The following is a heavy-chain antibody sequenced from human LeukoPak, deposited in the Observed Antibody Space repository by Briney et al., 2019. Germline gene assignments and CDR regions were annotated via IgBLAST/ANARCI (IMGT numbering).Heavy chain of an antibody. CDR1: GGSISSSSYY. CDR3: ARGYYGSGSISGGSYRYIYFDY. D-gene: IGHD3-10*01. J-gene: IGHJ4*02. V-gene: IGHV4-39*07. Sequence: SETLSLTCTVSGGSISSSSYYWGWIRQPPGKGLEWIGSIYYSGSTYYNPSLKSRVTISVDTSKNQFSLKLSSVTAADTAVYYCARGYYGSGSISGGSYRYIYFDYWGQGTLVTVSS. CDR2: IYYSGST.